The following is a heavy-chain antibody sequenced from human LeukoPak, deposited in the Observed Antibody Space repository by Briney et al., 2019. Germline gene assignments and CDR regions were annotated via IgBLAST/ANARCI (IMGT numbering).Heavy chain of an antibody. Sequence: GGSLRLSCAASGFTFSSYSMNWVRQAPGKGLEWVSSISSSSSYIYYADSVKGRFTVSRDSAKNSLYLQMDSLRAEDTAVYYCARDPMYYDILTGYSPYYFDYWGQGTLVTVSS. D-gene: IGHD3-9*01. CDR3: ARDPMYYDILTGYSPYYFDY. J-gene: IGHJ4*02. CDR1: GFTFSSYS. CDR2: ISSSSSYI. V-gene: IGHV3-21*01.